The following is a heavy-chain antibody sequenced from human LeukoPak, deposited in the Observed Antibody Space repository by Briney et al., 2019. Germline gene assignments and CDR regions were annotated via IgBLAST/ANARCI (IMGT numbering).Heavy chain of an antibody. Sequence: KTSETLSLTCTVSGGSISSYYWSWIRQPPGKGLEWIGYIYYSGSTNYNPSLKSRVTISVDTSKNQFSLKLSSVTAADTAVYYCARGGTSGSYSGVGYWGQGTLVTVSS. V-gene: IGHV4-59*01. CDR3: ARGGTSGSYSGVGY. CDR1: GGSISSYY. CDR2: IYYSGST. J-gene: IGHJ4*02. D-gene: IGHD1-26*01.